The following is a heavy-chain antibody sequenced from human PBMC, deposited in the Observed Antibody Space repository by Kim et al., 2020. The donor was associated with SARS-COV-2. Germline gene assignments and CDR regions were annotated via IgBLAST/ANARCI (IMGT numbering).Heavy chain of an antibody. CDR3: ARFYYGGMDV. CDR2: ISNDGSNE. V-gene: IGHV3-30*04. D-gene: IGHD3-10*01. CDR1: GFSFSRDA. Sequence: GGSLRLSCAASGFSFSRDAMYWVRQAPGKGLEWATVISNDGSNEYYADSVKGRFTTSRDNSRNEVYLQMNSLRAEDTAVYYCARFYYGGMDVWGQGTAVIVSS. J-gene: IGHJ6*02.